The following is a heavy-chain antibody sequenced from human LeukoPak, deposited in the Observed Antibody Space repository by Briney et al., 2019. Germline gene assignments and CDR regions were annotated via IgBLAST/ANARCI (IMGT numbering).Heavy chain of an antibody. Sequence: EASVKVSCKASGYTFTSYYMHWVRQAPGQGLEWMGIINPSGGSTSYAQKFQGRVTMTRDMSTSTVYMELSSLRSDDTAIYYCARAGNPLYYYYIDVWGKGSTVTVSS. J-gene: IGHJ6*03. CDR1: GYTFTSYY. V-gene: IGHV1-46*01. CDR2: INPSGGST. CDR3: ARAGNPLYYYYIDV.